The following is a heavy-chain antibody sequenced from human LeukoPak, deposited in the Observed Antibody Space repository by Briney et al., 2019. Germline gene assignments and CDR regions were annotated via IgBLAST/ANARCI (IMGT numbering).Heavy chain of an antibody. CDR1: GGSISSYY. CDR2: IYYSGST. Sequence: SETLSLTCTVSGGSISSYYWSWIRQPPGKGLEWIGYIYYSGSTNYNPSLKSRVTISVDTSKNQFSLKLSSVTAADTAVYYCARQGWVYYYDSSGLDAFDIWGQGTMVTLSS. J-gene: IGHJ3*02. D-gene: IGHD3-22*01. CDR3: ARQGWVYYYDSSGLDAFDI. V-gene: IGHV4-59*08.